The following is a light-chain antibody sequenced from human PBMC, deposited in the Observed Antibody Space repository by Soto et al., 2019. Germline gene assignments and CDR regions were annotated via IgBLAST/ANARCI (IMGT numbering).Light chain of an antibody. J-gene: IGKJ1*01. CDR3: QQLNSYPQT. CDR2: SAS. Sequence: DIQRTQSPSSLSASVGDSVTISCRASQSISRYLNWYQQKPGKAPKLLIFSASGLQSGVPSRFSGSGSGTDFSLTISSLQPEDFATYYCQQLNSYPQTFGQGTKVDIK. CDR1: QSISRY. V-gene: IGKV1-39*01.